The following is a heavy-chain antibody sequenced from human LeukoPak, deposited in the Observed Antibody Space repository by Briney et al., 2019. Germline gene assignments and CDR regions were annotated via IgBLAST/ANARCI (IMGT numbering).Heavy chain of an antibody. V-gene: IGHV4-4*07. Sequence: SETLSLTCTVSGGPISSHYWSWIRQPAGKGLEWIGRIYTSGSTNYNPSLKSRVTMSVDTSKNQFALKLSSVTAADTAVYYCARERLGYGDYPGYWGQGTLVTVSS. J-gene: IGHJ4*02. CDR2: IYTSGST. CDR3: ARERLGYGDYPGY. CDR1: GGPISSHY. D-gene: IGHD4-17*01.